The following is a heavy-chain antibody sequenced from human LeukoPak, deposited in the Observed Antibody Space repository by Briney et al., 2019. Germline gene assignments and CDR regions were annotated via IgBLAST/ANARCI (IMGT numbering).Heavy chain of an antibody. CDR2: ISSNGGSA. CDR3: VKEGYSYGYVIWPFFDY. V-gene: IGHV3-64D*06. CDR1: GFTFSSYA. D-gene: IGHD5-18*01. Sequence: PGGSLRHSCSASGFTFSSYAMHWVRQAPGKGLEYVSAISSNGGSAYYAGSVKGRFTISRDNSKTTLYLQMSSLRGEDTAVYYCVKEGYSYGYVIWPFFDYWGQATPVTVSS. J-gene: IGHJ4*02.